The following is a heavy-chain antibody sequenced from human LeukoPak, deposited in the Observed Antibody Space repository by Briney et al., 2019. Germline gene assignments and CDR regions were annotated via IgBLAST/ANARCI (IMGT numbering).Heavy chain of an antibody. J-gene: IGHJ4*02. D-gene: IGHD4-17*01. Sequence: PGGSLRLSCAASGFTFSTYAMNWVRQAPGEGLEWVSYISRRGTTIYSADSVKGRFTISRDNAKNSLYLQMNSLRAEDTAVYYCARAGNYGDYVFDSWGQGTLVTVS. V-gene: IGHV3-48*03. CDR1: GFTFSTYA. CDR2: ISRRGTTI. CDR3: ARAGNYGDYVFDS.